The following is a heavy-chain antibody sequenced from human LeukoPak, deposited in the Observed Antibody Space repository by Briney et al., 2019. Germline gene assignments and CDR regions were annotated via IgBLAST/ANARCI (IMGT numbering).Heavy chain of an antibody. CDR3: ARVRCSSNSCFPDY. D-gene: IGHD2-2*01. J-gene: IGHJ4*02. CDR1: GFTFSTYW. CDR2: IKQDGSDK. Sequence: PGGSLRLSCAASGFTFSTYWMSWVRQAPGKGLEWVANIKQDGSDKYYVDSVKGRFTISRDNAKNSLSLQMNSLRAEDTAVYYCARVRCSSNSCFPDYWGQGTLVTVSS. V-gene: IGHV3-7*01.